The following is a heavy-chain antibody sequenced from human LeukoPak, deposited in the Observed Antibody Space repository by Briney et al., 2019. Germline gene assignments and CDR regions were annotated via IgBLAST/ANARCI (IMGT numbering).Heavy chain of an antibody. V-gene: IGHV3-23*01. J-gene: IGHJ6*02. D-gene: IGHD3-16*01. CDR3: ARNQQLGGHSYYYYGMDV. CDR2: ISGGGVTT. CDR1: GFTFSSHW. Sequence: GGSLRLSCAASGFTFSSHWMHWVRQAPGKGLEWVSGISGGGVTTYYADSVKGRFTISRDNSKNTLYLQMNSLRADDTAIYYCARNQQLGGHSYYYYGMDVWGQGTTVTVSS.